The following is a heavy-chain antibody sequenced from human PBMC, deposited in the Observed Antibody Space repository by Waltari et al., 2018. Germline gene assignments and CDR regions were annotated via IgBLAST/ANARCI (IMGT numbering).Heavy chain of an antibody. J-gene: IGHJ6*02. CDR1: GFSLSTARMG. Sequence: QVTLKESGPVLVKPTETLTLTCTVSGFSLSTARMGVSWIRQPPGKALEWLAHIFSNDEKSYSTSLKSRLTISKDTSKSQVVLTMTNMDPVDTATYYCARARGYNYYYYGMDVWGQGTTVTVSS. V-gene: IGHV2-26*01. CDR2: IFSNDEK. CDR3: ARARGYNYYYYGMDV. D-gene: IGHD5-18*01.